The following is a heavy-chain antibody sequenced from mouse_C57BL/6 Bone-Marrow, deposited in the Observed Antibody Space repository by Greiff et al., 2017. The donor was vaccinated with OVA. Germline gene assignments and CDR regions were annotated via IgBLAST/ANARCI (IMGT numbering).Heavy chain of an antibody. CDR1: GFSLSTFGMG. Sequence: QVTLKVSGPGILQPSQTLSLTCSFSGFSLSTFGMGVGWLRQPPGKGLEWLAHISWDDDKYYNPALKSRPTISKDTSKNQVFLKIANVDTADTATYYCARTGQPGPRFAYWGQGTLVTVSA. D-gene: IGHD3-1*01. CDR3: ARTGQPGPRFAY. CDR2: ISWDDDK. V-gene: IGHV8-8*01. J-gene: IGHJ3*01.